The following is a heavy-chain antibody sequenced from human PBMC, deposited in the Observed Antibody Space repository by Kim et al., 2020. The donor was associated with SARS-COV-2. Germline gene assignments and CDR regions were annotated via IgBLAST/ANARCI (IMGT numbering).Heavy chain of an antibody. D-gene: IGHD2-2*01. V-gene: IGHV4-34*01. J-gene: IGHJ4*02. Sequence: SETLSLTCAVYGGSCSGYYWSWIRQPPGKGLEWIGEINHSGSTNYNPSLKSRVTISVDTSKNQFSLKLSSVTAADTAVYYCARVRDIVVVPAAIGYWGQGTLVTVSS. CDR3: ARVRDIVVVPAAIGY. CDR2: INHSGST. CDR1: GGSCSGYY.